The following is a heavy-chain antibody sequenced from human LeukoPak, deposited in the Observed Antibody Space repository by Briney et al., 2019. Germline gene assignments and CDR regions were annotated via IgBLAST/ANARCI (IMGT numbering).Heavy chain of an antibody. D-gene: IGHD3-10*01. CDR2: INSDGSST. CDR1: GFTFSSYW. V-gene: IGHV3-74*01. CDR3: AREITMVRGVTHDAFDI. Sequence: GGSLILSCAASGFTFSSYWMHGVRQAPGKGLVWVSRINSDGSSTSYADSVKGRFTISRDNAKNTLYLQMNSLRAEDTAVYYCAREITMVRGVTHDAFDIRGQGTMVTVSS. J-gene: IGHJ3*02.